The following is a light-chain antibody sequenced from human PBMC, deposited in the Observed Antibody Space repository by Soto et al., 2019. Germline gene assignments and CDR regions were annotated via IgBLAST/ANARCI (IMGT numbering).Light chain of an antibody. V-gene: IGKV1D-12*01. Sequence: DIQMTQSPTSVSASVGDRVTITCRASQDISSSLAWYQQKPGKAPKLLIYAASSLQSGVPSRFSGSGSGTAFTLTISSLQPEDIATYYCQQANSFPLTYGEGPKVDIX. CDR1: QDISSS. CDR2: AAS. J-gene: IGKJ4*02. CDR3: QQANSFPLT.